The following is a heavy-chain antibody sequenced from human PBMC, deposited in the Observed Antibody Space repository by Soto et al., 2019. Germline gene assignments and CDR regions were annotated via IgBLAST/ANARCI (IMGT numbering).Heavy chain of an antibody. CDR1: GITFSSYS. CDR3: ARETNPYSSSSHAFDI. D-gene: IGHD6-6*01. V-gene: IGHV3-21*01. CDR2: ISSTGTYI. J-gene: IGHJ3*02. Sequence: EVQLVESGGGLVKPGGSLRLSCAASGITFSSYSMNWVRQAPGKGLEWVSSISSTGTYIDYADSVKGRFTISRDNAKNSLFLQTDSLRAEDAALYYCARETNPYSSSSHAFDIWGQGTMVTVSS.